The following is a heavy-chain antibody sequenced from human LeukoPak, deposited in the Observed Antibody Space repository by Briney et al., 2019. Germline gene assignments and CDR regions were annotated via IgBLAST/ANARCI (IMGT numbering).Heavy chain of an antibody. CDR2: ISGSGTVT. Sequence: GGSLRLSCAASGFTFSSYEMNWVRQAPGKGLEWISYISGSGTVTHYADSVEGRFTISRDNTKNSLYLQVNSLRGEDTAVYYCARDGTPSYSTGWVYMDVWGKGTTVTISS. V-gene: IGHV3-48*03. CDR1: GFTFSSYE. J-gene: IGHJ6*04. D-gene: IGHD6-25*01. CDR3: ARDGTPSYSTGWVYMDV.